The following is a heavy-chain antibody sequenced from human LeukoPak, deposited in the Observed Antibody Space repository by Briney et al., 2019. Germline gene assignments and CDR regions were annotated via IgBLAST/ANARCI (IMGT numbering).Heavy chain of an antibody. V-gene: IGHV3-30*02. Sequence: PGGSLRLSCAASGFTFSTYGMHWVRQAPGKGLEWVAFIRYDGRNKYYADSVKGRFTISRDNSKNTLCLQMNSLRAEDTAVYYCARAAAGLDYWGQGTLVTVSS. CDR1: GFTFSTYG. D-gene: IGHD6-13*01. CDR2: IRYDGRNK. J-gene: IGHJ4*02. CDR3: ARAAAGLDY.